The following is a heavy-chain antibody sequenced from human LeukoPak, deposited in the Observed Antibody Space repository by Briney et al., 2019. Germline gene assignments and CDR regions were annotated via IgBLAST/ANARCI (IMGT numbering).Heavy chain of an antibody. V-gene: IGHV4-59*01. CDR2: IYYSGST. CDR1: GGSISSYY. J-gene: IGHJ3*02. CDR3: ARAYYHSSGYYSNSFDI. D-gene: IGHD3-22*01. Sequence: SETLSLTCTVSGGSISSYYWSWIRQPAGKGLEWIGYIYYSGSTSYNPSLESRVTISVDTSKNQFSLKLSSVTAADTAVYYCARAYYHSSGYYSNSFDIWGQGTMVTVSS.